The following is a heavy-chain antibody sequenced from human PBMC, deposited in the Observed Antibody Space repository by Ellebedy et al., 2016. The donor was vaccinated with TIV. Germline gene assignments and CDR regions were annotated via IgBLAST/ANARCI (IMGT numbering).Heavy chain of an antibody. CDR3: ASTTIFGILSRPYYYAMDV. CDR2: ISSGSRTI. Sequence: PGGSLRLSCAASGFTFSDYSMNWVRQAPGKGLEWLSYISSGSRTIFYADSVKGRFTISRDNAKNSLYLQMNSLRAEDTAVYYCASTTIFGILSRPYYYAMDVWGQGTTVTVSS. D-gene: IGHD3-3*01. V-gene: IGHV3-48*04. CDR1: GFTFSDYS. J-gene: IGHJ6*02.